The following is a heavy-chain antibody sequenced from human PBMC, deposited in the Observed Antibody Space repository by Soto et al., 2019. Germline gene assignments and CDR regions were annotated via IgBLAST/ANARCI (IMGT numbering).Heavy chain of an antibody. Sequence: QVQLQESGPGLVKPSGTLSLTCAVSGGSISSTNWWSWVRQPPGKGLEWIGEIYHSGSTNYNPSLQSRVTISVDKSTNQFSLKLSSVTAADTAVYXXXXXXXXXXXLDYWGQGTLVTVSS. CDR1: GGSISSTNW. J-gene: IGHJ4*02. CDR2: IYHSGST. CDR3: XXXXXXXXXLDY. V-gene: IGHV4-4*02.